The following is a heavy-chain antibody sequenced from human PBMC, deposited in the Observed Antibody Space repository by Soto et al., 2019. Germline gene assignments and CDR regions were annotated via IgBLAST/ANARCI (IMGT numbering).Heavy chain of an antibody. Sequence: EVQLVESGGGLVQPGGSLRLSCAASGFTFSSYSMNWVRQAPGKGLEWVSYISSSSTIYYADSVKGRFTISRDNAKNSLYLQMNSLRAEDTAVYYCARDKAAQSLMGWVYWFDPWGQGTLVTVSS. D-gene: IGHD6-25*01. CDR3: ARDKAAQSLMGWVYWFDP. J-gene: IGHJ5*02. CDR2: ISSSSTI. CDR1: GFTFSSYS. V-gene: IGHV3-48*01.